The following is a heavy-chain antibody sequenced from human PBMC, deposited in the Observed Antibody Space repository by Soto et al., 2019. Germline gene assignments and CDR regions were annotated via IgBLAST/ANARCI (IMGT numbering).Heavy chain of an antibody. CDR1: GASISGSYYY. J-gene: IGHJ4*01. V-gene: IGHV4-39*01. CDR2: VFYTGFT. CDR3: ATSQKGYNWNYFDH. Sequence: KPSETLSLTCAVSGASISGSYYYWAWLRQSPGKGPEWIGSVFYTGFTSYNPSLESRVSVSVDTSKSQFSLKLSAVTAADTAVYYSATSQKGYNWNYFDHWGHGALVTVSS. D-gene: IGHD1-20*01.